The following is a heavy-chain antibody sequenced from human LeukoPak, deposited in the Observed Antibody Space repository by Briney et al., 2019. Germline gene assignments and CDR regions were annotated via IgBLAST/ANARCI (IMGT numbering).Heavy chain of an antibody. Sequence: GGSLRLSCAASGFTFSSYAMHWVRQAPGKGLEWVAVISYDGSNKYYADSVKGRFTISRDNSKNTLYLQMNSLRAENTAVYYCARDGSVDTAMVTVHYWGQGTLVTVSS. CDR2: ISYDGSNK. CDR3: ARDGSVDTAMVTVHY. CDR1: GFTFSSYA. D-gene: IGHD5-18*01. V-gene: IGHV3-30-3*01. J-gene: IGHJ4*02.